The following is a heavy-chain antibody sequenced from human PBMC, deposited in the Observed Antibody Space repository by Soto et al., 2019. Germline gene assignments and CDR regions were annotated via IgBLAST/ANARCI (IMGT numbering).Heavy chain of an antibody. CDR3: AKVKIVVVPAAIDYGMDV. J-gene: IGHJ6*02. Sequence: GGSLRLSCAASGFTFSSYAMSWVRQAPGKGLEWVSAISGSGGSTYYADSVKGRFTISRDNSKNTLYLQMNSLRAEDTAVYYCAKVKIVVVPAAIDYGMDVWGQGTTVTVSS. CDR2: ISGSGGST. D-gene: IGHD2-2*02. V-gene: IGHV3-23*01. CDR1: GFTFSSYA.